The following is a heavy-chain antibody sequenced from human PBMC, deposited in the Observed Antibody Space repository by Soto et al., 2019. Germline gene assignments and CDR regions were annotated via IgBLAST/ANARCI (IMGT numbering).Heavy chain of an antibody. Sequence: SVTVSCTASGGTFSSYAISWVRQAPGQGLEWMGGIIPIFGTANYAQKFQGRVTITADESTSTAYMELSSLRSEDTAVYYCARGRPGIAAAGYYYYGMDVWGQGTTVTVSS. CDR2: IIPIFGTA. CDR1: GGTFSSYA. J-gene: IGHJ6*02. D-gene: IGHD6-13*01. V-gene: IGHV1-69*01. CDR3: ARGRPGIAAAGYYYYGMDV.